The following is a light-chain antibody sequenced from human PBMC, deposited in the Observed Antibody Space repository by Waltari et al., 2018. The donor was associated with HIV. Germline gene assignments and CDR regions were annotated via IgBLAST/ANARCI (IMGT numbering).Light chain of an antibody. J-gene: IGLJ3*02. CDR1: SSDVGDYNY. CDR3: SSYVGSNRV. CDR2: EVT. Sequence: QSALTQPPSASGSPGQSVTISCTGISSDVGDYNYVSWYQQHPGKAPQLMIYEVTKRPAGVPDRFSGSKSGNTASLTVSGLQAEDEADYYCSSYVGSNRVFGGGTKLTVL. V-gene: IGLV2-8*01.